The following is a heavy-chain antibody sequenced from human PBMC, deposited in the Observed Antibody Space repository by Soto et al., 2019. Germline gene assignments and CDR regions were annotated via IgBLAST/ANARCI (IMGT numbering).Heavy chain of an antibody. D-gene: IGHD3-22*01. CDR2: ISGSGGST. Sequence: HPGGSLRLSCAASGFTFSSYAMSWVRQAPGKGLEWVSAISGSGGSTYYADSVKGRFTISRDNSKNTLYLQMNSLRAEDTAVYYCAKGFPYYYDSSGYSAPGAFDIWGQGTMVTVSS. CDR3: AKGFPYYYDSSGYSAPGAFDI. CDR1: GFTFSSYA. V-gene: IGHV3-23*01. J-gene: IGHJ3*02.